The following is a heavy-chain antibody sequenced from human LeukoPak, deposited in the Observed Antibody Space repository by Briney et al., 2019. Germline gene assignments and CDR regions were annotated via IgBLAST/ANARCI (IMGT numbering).Heavy chain of an antibody. J-gene: IGHJ2*01. D-gene: IGHD3-3*01. CDR1: GFTFSTYW. CDR2: IKQDGSEN. Sequence: GGSLRLSCAASGFTFSTYWMNWVRQAPGKGLEWVANIKQDGSENYYVDSVKGRFTLSRDSAKNSLYLQMNSLRAEDTAVYYCARAEWSNWYFDLWGRGTPVTVSS. CDR3: ARAEWSNWYFDL. V-gene: IGHV3-7*03.